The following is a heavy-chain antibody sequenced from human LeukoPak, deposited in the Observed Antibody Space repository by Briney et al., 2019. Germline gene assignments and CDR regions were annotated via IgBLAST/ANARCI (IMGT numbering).Heavy chain of an antibody. V-gene: IGHV3-23*01. CDR3: ARDLDWGAFDA. CDR1: GFTFSSHG. Sequence: QPGRSLRLSCAASGFTFSSHGINWVRQAPGKGLEWVSGISPSGSISYYADSVKGWFTISRDNSKNTVSLQMNSLRAEDTALYYCARDLDWGAFDAWGQGTLVTVSS. D-gene: IGHD3-9*01. J-gene: IGHJ5*02. CDR2: ISPSGSIS.